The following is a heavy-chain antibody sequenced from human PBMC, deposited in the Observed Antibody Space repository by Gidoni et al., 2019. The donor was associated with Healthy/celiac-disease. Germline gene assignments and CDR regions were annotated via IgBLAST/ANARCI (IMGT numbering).Heavy chain of an antibody. V-gene: IGHV3-9*01. D-gene: IGHD6-19*01. Sequence: EVQLVESGGGLVQPGRSLRLSCAASGFTFDDYAMHWVRQAPGKGLEGVSGMSWNSGSIGYADSVKGRFTISRDNAKNSLYLQMNSLRAEDTALYYCAKDKSMGSGWIAFDYWGQGTLVTVSS. CDR2: MSWNSGSI. CDR1: GFTFDDYA. CDR3: AKDKSMGSGWIAFDY. J-gene: IGHJ4*02.